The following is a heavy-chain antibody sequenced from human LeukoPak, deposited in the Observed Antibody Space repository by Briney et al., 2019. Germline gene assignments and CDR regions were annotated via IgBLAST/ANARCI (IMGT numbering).Heavy chain of an antibody. CDR1: GFTFSSYA. CDR3: ARDRGAVAATLDY. D-gene: IGHD6-19*01. J-gene: IGHJ4*02. Sequence: PGGSLRLSCAASGFTFSSYAMHWVRQAPGKGLEWVAVISYDGSNKYYADSVKGRFTISRDNSKNTLYLQMNSLRAEDTAVYYCARDRGAVAATLDYWGQGTLVTVSS. CDR2: ISYDGSNK. V-gene: IGHV3-30*04.